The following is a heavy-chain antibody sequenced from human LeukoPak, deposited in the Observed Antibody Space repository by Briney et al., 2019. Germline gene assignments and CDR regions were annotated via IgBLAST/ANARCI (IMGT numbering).Heavy chain of an antibody. J-gene: IGHJ6*03. D-gene: IGHD2-2*01. CDR1: GYTLTELS. CDR3: AGCSSTSCYGYYYMDV. V-gene: IGHV1-24*01. CDR2: FDPEDGET. Sequence: ASVKVSCKVSGYTLTELSMHWVRRAPGKGLEWMGGFDPEDGETIYAQKFQGRVTMTEDTSTDTAYMELSSLRSEDTAVYYCAGCSSTSCYGYYYMDVWGKGTTVTISS.